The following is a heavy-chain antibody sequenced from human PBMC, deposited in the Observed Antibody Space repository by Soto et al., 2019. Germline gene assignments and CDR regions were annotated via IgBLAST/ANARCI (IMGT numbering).Heavy chain of an antibody. CDR1: GFTFSSYG. CDR3: AKGSSGSDGMDV. CDR2: ISYDGSNK. J-gene: IGHJ6*02. D-gene: IGHD6-19*01. Sequence: QVQLVESGGGVVQPGRSLRLSCAASGFTFSSYGMHWVRQAPGKGLEWVAVISYDGSNKYYADSVKGRFTISRDNSKNTLYLQMNSLRAEDTAVYYCAKGSSGSDGMDVWGQGTTVTVSS. V-gene: IGHV3-30*18.